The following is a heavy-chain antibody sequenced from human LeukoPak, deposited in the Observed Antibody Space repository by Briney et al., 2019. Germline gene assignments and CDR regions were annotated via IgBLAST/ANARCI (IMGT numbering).Heavy chain of an antibody. CDR1: GDSISNGGYY. D-gene: IGHD5-12*01. CDR2: IYYSGRT. Sequence: KSSETLSLTCTVSGDSISNGGYYWSWLRQNPGKGLEWIGYIYYSGRTYYNPSLKTRVTISVDRSKSQLSLKLSSVTAADTAVYYCARGQKWLRSHFDYWGQGTLVTVSS. V-gene: IGHV4-31*03. J-gene: IGHJ4*02. CDR3: ARGQKWLRSHFDY.